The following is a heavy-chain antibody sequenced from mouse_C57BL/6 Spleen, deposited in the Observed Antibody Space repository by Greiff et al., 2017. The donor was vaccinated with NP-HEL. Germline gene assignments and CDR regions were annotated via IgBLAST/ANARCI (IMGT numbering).Heavy chain of an antibody. J-gene: IGHJ2*01. CDR2: INPSTGGT. CDR1: GYSFTGYY. CDR3: ARMSFDY. V-gene: IGHV1-42*01. Sequence: VQLQQSGPELVKPGASVKISCKASGYSFTGYYMNWVKQSPEKSLEWIGEINPSTGGTTYNQKFKAKATLTVDKSSSTAYMQLKSLTSEDSAVYYCARMSFDYWGQGTTLTVPS.